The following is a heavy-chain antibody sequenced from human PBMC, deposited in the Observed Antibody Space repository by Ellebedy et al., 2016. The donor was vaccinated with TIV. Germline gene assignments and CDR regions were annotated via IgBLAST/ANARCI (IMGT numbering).Heavy chain of an antibody. CDR1: GYSISSGYY. D-gene: IGHD1-26*01. CDR2: IYHSGST. Sequence: GSLRLSXTVSGYSISSGYYWGWIRQPPGKGLEWIGSIYHSGSTYYNPSLKSRVTISVDTSKNQFSLKLSSVTAADTAVYYCAREIVGATTTNWFDPWGQGTLVTVSS. J-gene: IGHJ5*02. V-gene: IGHV4-38-2*02. CDR3: AREIVGATTTNWFDP.